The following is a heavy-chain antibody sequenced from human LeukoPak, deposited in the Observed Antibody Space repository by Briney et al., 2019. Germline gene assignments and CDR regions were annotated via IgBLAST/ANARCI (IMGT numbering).Heavy chain of an antibody. CDR1: GYSFTSYA. CDR3: AREDTAFDC. V-gene: IGHV1-3*01. D-gene: IGHD5-18*01. CDR2: INAGNGNT. J-gene: IGHJ4*02. Sequence: GASVKVSYKASGYSFTSYAMHWVRQAPGQRLEWMGWINAGNGNTEYSQKFQGRVTITRDASASTAYMELSSLRSGDTAVYYCAREDTAFDCWGQGTLVTVSS.